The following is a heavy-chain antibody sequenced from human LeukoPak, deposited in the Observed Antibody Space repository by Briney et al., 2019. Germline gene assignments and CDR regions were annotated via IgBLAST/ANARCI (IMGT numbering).Heavy chain of an antibody. CDR2: ISSSSSYI. V-gene: IGHV3-21*01. D-gene: IGHD2-15*01. CDR1: GFTFSSYS. Sequence: SGGSLRFSCAASGFTFSSYSMNWVRQAPGKGLEWVSSISSSSSYIYYADSVKGRFTISRDNAKNSLYLQMNSLRAEDTAVYYCARAVRGYCSGGSCYVFDYWGQGTLVTVSS. J-gene: IGHJ4*02. CDR3: ARAVRGYCSGGSCYVFDY.